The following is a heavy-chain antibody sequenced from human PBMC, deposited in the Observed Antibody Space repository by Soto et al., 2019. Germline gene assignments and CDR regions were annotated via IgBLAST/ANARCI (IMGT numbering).Heavy chain of an antibody. D-gene: IGHD5-18*01. J-gene: IGHJ6*02. Sequence: SETLSLTCTVSGGSISSGDYYWSWIRQPPGKGLEWIGYIYYSGTTYYNPSLKSRVTISVDTSKNQFSLKLTSVTAADTAVYYCARALTQLWPHYYYGMGVWGQGTTVTVSS. CDR1: GGSISSGDYY. CDR2: IYYSGTT. V-gene: IGHV4-30-4*01. CDR3: ARALTQLWPHYYYGMGV.